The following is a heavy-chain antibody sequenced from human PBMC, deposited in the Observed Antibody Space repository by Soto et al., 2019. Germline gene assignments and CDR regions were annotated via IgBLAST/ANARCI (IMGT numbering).Heavy chain of an antibody. V-gene: IGHV1-2*04. Sequence: GASVKVSCKASGYTFTGYYMHWVRQAPGQGLEWMGWINPNSGGTNYAQKFQGWVTMTRDTSISTAYMELSRLRSDDTAVYYCARDLLYSSSGWPNNYYYGMDVWGQGTTVTVSS. CDR2: INPNSGGT. CDR3: ARDLLYSSSGWPNNYYYGMDV. J-gene: IGHJ6*02. CDR1: GYTFTGYY. D-gene: IGHD6-13*01.